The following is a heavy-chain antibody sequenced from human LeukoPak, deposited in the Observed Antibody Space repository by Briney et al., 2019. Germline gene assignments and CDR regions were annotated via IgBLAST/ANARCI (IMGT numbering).Heavy chain of an antibody. Sequence: SETLSLTCTVSGGSISSYYWSWIRQPAGKGLEWIGRIYTSGSTNYNPSLKSRVTMSVDTSKNQFSLKLSSVTAADTAVYYCAREGLPRRWELLITDYYYYMDVWGKGTTVTVSS. CDR1: GGSISSYY. CDR2: IYTSGST. CDR3: AREGLPRRWELLITDYYYYMDV. V-gene: IGHV4-4*07. J-gene: IGHJ6*03. D-gene: IGHD1-26*01.